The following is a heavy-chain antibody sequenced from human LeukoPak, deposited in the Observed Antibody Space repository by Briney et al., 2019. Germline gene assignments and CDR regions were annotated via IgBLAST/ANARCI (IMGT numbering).Heavy chain of an antibody. J-gene: IGHJ4*02. CDR2: IYYSGST. V-gene: IGHV4-59*01. Sequence: SETLSLTCTVSGGSISSYYWSWIRQPPGKGLEWIGYIYYSGSTNYKPSLKSRVTISVDTSKNQFSLKLSSVTAADTAVYYCARAVLSYYDSSGYFGYWGQGTLVTVSS. D-gene: IGHD3-22*01. CDR1: GGSISSYY. CDR3: ARAVLSYYDSSGYFGY.